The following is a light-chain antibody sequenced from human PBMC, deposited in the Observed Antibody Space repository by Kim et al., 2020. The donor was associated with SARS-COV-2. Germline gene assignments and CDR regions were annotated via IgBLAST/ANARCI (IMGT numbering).Light chain of an antibody. J-gene: IGLJ3*02. CDR1: NIGTKV. CDR3: QVWDDSTDHPV. V-gene: IGLV3-21*03. Sequence: ARGTTARITCGGSNIGTKVVRWYQQRPGQAPVLVINDDSDRTSGIRERVSGSSSGNTATLTISRVEPGDEADYYCQVWDDSTDHPVFGGGTQLTVL. CDR2: DDS.